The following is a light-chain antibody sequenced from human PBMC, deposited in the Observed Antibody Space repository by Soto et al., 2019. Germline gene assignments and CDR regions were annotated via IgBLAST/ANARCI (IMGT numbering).Light chain of an antibody. V-gene: IGKV3-20*01. CDR2: GAS. CDR3: QQYGSSPLT. CDR1: QSVTANY. Sequence: VLTQSPGTLSLSPGARATLSCRGSQSVTANYLAWYQQKPGQAPRLLIYGASSRATGIPDRFSGSGSGTDFTLTITRLEPEDFAVYFCQQYGSSPLTFGGGTKVEIK. J-gene: IGKJ4*01.